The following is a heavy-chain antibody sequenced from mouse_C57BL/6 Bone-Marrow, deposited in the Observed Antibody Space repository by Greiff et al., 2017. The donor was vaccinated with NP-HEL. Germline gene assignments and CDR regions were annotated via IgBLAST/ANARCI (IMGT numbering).Heavy chain of an antibody. V-gene: IGHV1-50*01. CDR3: ASWGAFAY. CDR1: GYTFTSYW. CDR2: IDPSDSYT. D-gene: IGHD4-1*01. Sequence: VQLQESGAELVKPGASVKLSCKASGYTFTSYWMQWVKQRPGQGLEWIGEIDPSDSYTNYNQKFKGKATLTVDTSSSTAYMQLSSLTSEDSAVYYCASWGAFAYWGQGTLVTVSA. J-gene: IGHJ3*01.